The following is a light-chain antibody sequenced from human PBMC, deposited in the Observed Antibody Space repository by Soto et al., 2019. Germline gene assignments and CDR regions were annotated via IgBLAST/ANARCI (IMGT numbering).Light chain of an antibody. CDR3: SSYTSSSTVL. CDR1: SSDIGGYNY. V-gene: IGLV2-14*01. CDR2: EVT. Sequence: QSALTQPASVSGSLGQSITISCTGTSSDIGGYNYISWYQQHPGKDPKVVIFEVTKRPSGVSSRFSGSKSGNTASLTVSGLQAEDEGDYYCSSYTSSSTVLFGGGTKVTVL. J-gene: IGLJ2*01.